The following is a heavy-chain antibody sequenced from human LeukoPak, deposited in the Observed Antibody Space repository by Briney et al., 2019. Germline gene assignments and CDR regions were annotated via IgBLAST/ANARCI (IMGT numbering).Heavy chain of an antibody. J-gene: IGHJ4*02. V-gene: IGHV1-46*01. CDR1: GYTFTSYY. Sequence: GASVKVSCKASGYTFTSYYMHRVRQAPGQGLEWMGIINPSGGSTSYAQKFQGRVTMTRDMSTSTVYMELSSLRSEDTAVYYCARVYSYGTGPLYFDYWGQGTLVTVSS. CDR2: INPSGGST. CDR3: ARVYSYGTGPLYFDY. D-gene: IGHD5-18*01.